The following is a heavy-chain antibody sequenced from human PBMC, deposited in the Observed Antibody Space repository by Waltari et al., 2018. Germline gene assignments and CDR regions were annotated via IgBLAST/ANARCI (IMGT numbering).Heavy chain of an antibody. V-gene: IGHV3-30-3*01. CDR3: ARDIAYHDSSGYYPYYFDY. Sequence: QVQLVESGGGVVEPGRSLSLPWAASGFHFSRSALPGGRQAPGKGLEWVAVISYDGSHKYYADSVKGRFTISRDSSKNTLFLQMNSLRVEDTAVYYCARDIAYHDSSGYYPYYFDYWGQGALVTVSS. CDR1: GFHFSRSA. CDR2: ISYDGSHK. D-gene: IGHD3-22*01. J-gene: IGHJ4*02.